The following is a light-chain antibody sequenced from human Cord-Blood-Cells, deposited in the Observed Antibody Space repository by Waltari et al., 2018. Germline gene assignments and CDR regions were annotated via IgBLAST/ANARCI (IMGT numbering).Light chain of an antibody. CDR2: EGS. CDR1: SSDVGGYKL. J-gene: IGLJ3*02. Sequence: QSALTQPAPVSWSPGQSITISCTGTSSDVGGYKLVSWYQQHPGKAPKLMIYEGSKRPSGVSNRFSGSKSGNTAALTISGLQAEDEADYYCCSYAGSSTWVFGGGTKLTVL. V-gene: IGLV2-23*01. CDR3: CSYAGSSTWV.